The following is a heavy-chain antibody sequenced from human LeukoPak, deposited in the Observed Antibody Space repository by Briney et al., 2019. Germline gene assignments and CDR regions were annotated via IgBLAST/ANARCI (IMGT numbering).Heavy chain of an antibody. V-gene: IGHV3-30*01. CDR2: ISYDGSNK. CDR3: ARANYYDSSGYSYYYYYYMDV. D-gene: IGHD3-22*01. CDR1: GFTFSSYA. J-gene: IGHJ6*03. Sequence: GRSLRLSCAASGFTFSSYAMHWVRQAPGKGLEWVAVISYDGSNKYYADSVKGRFTISRDNSKNTLYLQMNSLRAEDTAVYYCARANYYDSSGYSYYYYYYMDVWGKGTTVTVSS.